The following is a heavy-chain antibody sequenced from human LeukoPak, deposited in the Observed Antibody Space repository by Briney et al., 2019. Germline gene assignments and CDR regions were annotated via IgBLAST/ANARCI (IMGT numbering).Heavy chain of an antibody. CDR1: GGSISGGSYF. J-gene: IGHJ4*02. V-gene: IGHV4-30-2*01. Sequence: PSQTLSLTCTVSGGSISGGSYFWSWIRQPPGKGLEWIGYIYHSGSTYYNPSLKSRVTISVDRSKNQFSLKLSSVTAADTAVYYCARVIVVVPAAGVIDYWGQGTLVTVPS. CDR3: ARVIVVVPAAGVIDY. CDR2: IYHSGST. D-gene: IGHD2-2*01.